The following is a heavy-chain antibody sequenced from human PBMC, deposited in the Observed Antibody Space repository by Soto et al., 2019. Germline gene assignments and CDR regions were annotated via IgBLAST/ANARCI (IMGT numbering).Heavy chain of an antibody. CDR1: KFTFSTSA. Sequence: PGGSLRLSCAASKFTFSTSAMSWVRQAPGKGLEWVSAISGSSVSTYYADSVKGRFTISRDNAKNTLYLQMNSLRVEDTAVYYCASDLSGRADVWGQGTAVTVSS. CDR3: ASDLSGRADV. CDR2: ISGSSVST. J-gene: IGHJ6*02. D-gene: IGHD2-21*01. V-gene: IGHV3-23*01.